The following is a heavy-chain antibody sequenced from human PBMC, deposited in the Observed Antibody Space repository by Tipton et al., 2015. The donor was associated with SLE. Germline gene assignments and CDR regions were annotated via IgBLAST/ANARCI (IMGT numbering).Heavy chain of an antibody. CDR2: INHSGST. Sequence: TLSLTCAVYRGSFSGYYWNWIRQPPGKGLEWIGEINHSGSTNYNPSLKSRVTISVDTSKNQFSLKLSSVTAADTAVYYCARTRVGATVDYWGQGTLVTVSS. J-gene: IGHJ4*02. D-gene: IGHD1-26*01. CDR3: ARTRVGATVDY. V-gene: IGHV4-34*01. CDR1: RGSFSGYY.